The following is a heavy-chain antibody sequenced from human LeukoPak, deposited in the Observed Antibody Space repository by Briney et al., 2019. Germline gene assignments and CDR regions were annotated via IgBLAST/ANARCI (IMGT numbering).Heavy chain of an antibody. V-gene: IGHV3-23*01. Sequence: GGSLRLSCAASGFTFNRYWMHWVRQAPGKGLEWVSIISGSGGSTYYADSVKGRFTISRDNSKSTLCLQMNSLRAEDTAVYYCAKEGVDCSSTSCYVDYWGQGTLVTVSS. J-gene: IGHJ4*02. D-gene: IGHD2-2*01. CDR2: ISGSGGST. CDR3: AKEGVDCSSTSCYVDY. CDR1: GFTFNRYW.